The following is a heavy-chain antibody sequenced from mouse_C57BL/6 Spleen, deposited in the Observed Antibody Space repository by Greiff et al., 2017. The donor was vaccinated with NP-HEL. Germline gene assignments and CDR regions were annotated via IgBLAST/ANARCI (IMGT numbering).Heavy chain of an antibody. D-gene: IGHD3-1*01. CDR1: GYAFSSSW. J-gene: IGHJ4*01. CDR3: PRGGYNTRAMDY. V-gene: IGHV1-82*01. Sequence: QVQLQQSGPELVKPGASVKISCKASGYAFSSSWMNWVKQRPGKGLEWIGRIYPGDGDTNYNGKFKGKATLTADKSSSTAYMQLSSLTSEDSAVYFCPRGGYNTRAMDYWGQGTSVTVSS. CDR2: IYPGDGDT.